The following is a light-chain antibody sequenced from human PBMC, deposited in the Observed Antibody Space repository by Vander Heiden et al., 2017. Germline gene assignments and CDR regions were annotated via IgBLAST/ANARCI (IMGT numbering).Light chain of an antibody. CDR2: KAS. CDR3: QQCYSLWT. V-gene: IGKV1-5*03. J-gene: IGKJ1*01. CDR1: QSIISRC. Sequence: DIQMTQSPSILSASVGDRVTITCRASQSIISRCLAWYQQKPGKAPKLLMSKASTLESGVPSRFSSSGSGTEFTLTISSLQPDDFAIYYCQQCYSLWTFGQGTKVEI.